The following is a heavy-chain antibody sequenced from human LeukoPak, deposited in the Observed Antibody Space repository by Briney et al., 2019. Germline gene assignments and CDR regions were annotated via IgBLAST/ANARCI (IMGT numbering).Heavy chain of an antibody. CDR1: GGSFSGYY. J-gene: IGHJ4*02. V-gene: IGHV4-34*01. CDR2: INHSGST. Sequence: SETLSLTCAVYGGSFSGYYWSWIRQPPGKGLEWIGEINHSGSTNYNPSLKSRVTISVDTSKNQFSLKLSSVTAADTAVYYCARGLPGYSSSWYANYWGQGTLVTVSS. D-gene: IGHD6-13*01. CDR3: ARGLPGYSSSWYANY.